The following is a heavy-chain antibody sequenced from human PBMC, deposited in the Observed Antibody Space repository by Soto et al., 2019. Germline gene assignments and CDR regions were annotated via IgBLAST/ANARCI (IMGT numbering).Heavy chain of an antibody. CDR1: GFTFSSYA. V-gene: IGHV3-23*01. CDR2: ISGSGGST. CDR3: AKDHSLFSSSWNRSSI. Sequence: PGGSLILSCAASGFTFSSYAMSWVRQAPGKGLEWVSAISGSGGSTYYADSVKGRFTISRDNSKNTLYLQMNSLRAEDTAVYYCAKDHSLFSSSWNRSSIGGHGTSVT. D-gene: IGHD6-13*01. J-gene: IGHJ3*02.